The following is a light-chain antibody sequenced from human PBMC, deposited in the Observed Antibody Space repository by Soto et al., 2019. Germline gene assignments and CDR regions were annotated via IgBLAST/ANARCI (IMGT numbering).Light chain of an antibody. V-gene: IGKV3-11*01. CDR3: QHRSGWPPS. Sequence: EIVLTQSPATLSLSPGERAALSCRASQSVSDLLAWYQQRPGQAPRLLIYSASNRVTGTPDRFSGSGSGTDFTLTISSLEPEDFAIYYCQHRSGWPPSLGGGTKVEIK. CDR1: QSVSDL. CDR2: SAS. J-gene: IGKJ4*01.